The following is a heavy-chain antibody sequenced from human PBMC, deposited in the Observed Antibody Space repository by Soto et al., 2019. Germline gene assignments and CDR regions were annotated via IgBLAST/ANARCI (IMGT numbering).Heavy chain of an antibody. V-gene: IGHV3-9*01. J-gene: IGHJ6*02. CDR1: GFTFDDYA. CDR3: AKDNYLLSSGGGNGMDV. D-gene: IGHD2-15*01. CDR2: ISWNSGSI. Sequence: PGGSLRLSCAASGFTFDDYAMHWVRQAPGKGLEWVSGISWNSGSIGYADSVKGRFTISRDNAKNSLYLQMNSLRAEDTALYYCAKDNYLLSSGGGNGMDVWGQGTTVTGSS.